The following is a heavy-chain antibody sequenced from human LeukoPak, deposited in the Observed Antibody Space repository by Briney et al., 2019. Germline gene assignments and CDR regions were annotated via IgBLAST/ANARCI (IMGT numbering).Heavy chain of an antibody. CDR1: GGTFSSYT. J-gene: IGHJ4*02. CDR3: ARDLSWVAGILDY. D-gene: IGHD6-19*01. CDR2: IIPILGIA. V-gene: IGHV1-69*04. Sequence: SVKVSCKASGGTFSSYTISWVRQAPGQGLEWRGRIIPILGIANYAQKFQGRVTITADKSTSTAYMELSSLRSEDTALYYCARDLSWVAGILDYWGQGTLVTVSS.